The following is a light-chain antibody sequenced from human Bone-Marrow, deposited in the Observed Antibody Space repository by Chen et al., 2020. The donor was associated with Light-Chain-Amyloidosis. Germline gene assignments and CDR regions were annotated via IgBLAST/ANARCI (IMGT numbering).Light chain of an antibody. CDR3: QVWESGRDRPV. Sequence: SYVLTQPSSVSVAPGQTATIACGGNHIGSTSVHWYQQTPGQVPLLVVYDDSDRTSGVPERLSGANAGSTASLGIRRGEGGEGAGHCCQVWESGRDRPVFRGGTKLTVL. CDR1: HIGSTS. CDR2: DDS. V-gene: IGLV3-21*02. J-gene: IGLJ2*01.